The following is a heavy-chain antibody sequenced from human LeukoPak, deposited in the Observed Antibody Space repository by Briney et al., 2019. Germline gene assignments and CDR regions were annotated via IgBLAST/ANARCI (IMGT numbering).Heavy chain of an antibody. CDR1: GGSISSSSYY. CDR3: ATTLGDFWSGYYTGT. D-gene: IGHD3-3*01. Sequence: SETLSLTCTVSGGSISSSSYYWGWIRQPPGKGLEWIGSIYYSGSTYYNPSLKSRVTISVDTSKNQFSLKLSSVTVADTAVYYCATTLGDFWSGYYTGTWGQGTLVTVSS. J-gene: IGHJ4*02. CDR2: IYYSGST. V-gene: IGHV4-39*07.